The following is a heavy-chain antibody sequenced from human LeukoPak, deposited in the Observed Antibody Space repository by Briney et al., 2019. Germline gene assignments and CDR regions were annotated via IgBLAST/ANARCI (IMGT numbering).Heavy chain of an antibody. D-gene: IGHD6-6*01. CDR2: IYYSGST. Sequence: PSETLSLTCTVSGGSISSSSYYWGWIRQPPGKGLEWIGSIYYSGSTYYNPSLKSRVTISVDTSKNQFSLKPSSVTAADTAVYYCARDRAAARPPGDYYMDVWGKGTTVTVSS. J-gene: IGHJ6*03. V-gene: IGHV4-39*02. CDR1: GGSISSSSYY. CDR3: ARDRAAARPPGDYYMDV.